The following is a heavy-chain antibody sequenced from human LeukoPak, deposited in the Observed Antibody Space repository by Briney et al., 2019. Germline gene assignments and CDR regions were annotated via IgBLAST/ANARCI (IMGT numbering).Heavy chain of an antibody. CDR2: IYYRGST. Sequence: SETLSLTCTVSGGSINSYYWSWIRQPPGKGLEWIGYIYYRGSTNYNPSLKSRVTISVDTSKNQFSLNLSSVTAADTAVFYCARHLSIAAPLDYWGQGVLVTVSS. CDR3: ARHLSIAAPLDY. V-gene: IGHV4-59*08. D-gene: IGHD6-6*01. CDR1: GGSINSYY. J-gene: IGHJ4*02.